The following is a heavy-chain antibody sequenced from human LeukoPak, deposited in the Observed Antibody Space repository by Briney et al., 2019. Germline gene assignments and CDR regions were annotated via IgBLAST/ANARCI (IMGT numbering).Heavy chain of an antibody. V-gene: IGHV1-2*02. CDR3: ARGEGRYYYDSSGYMYYFDY. Sequence: ASVKVSCKASGYTFTGYYMHWVRQAPGQGLEWMGWINPNSGGTNYAQKFQGRVTMTRDTSISTAYMELGRLRSDDTAVYYCARGEGRYYYDSSGYMYYFDYWGQGTLVTVSS. D-gene: IGHD3-22*01. J-gene: IGHJ4*02. CDR1: GYTFTGYY. CDR2: INPNSGGT.